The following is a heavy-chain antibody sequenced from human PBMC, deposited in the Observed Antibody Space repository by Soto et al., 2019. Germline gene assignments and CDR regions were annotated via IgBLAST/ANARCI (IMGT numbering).Heavy chain of an antibody. Sequence: QITLKESGPTLVNPTQTLTLTCTFSEFSLTTTGVGVGWIRQPPGKALEWLAVVYGDNDRRYRPSLRSRLTVTKDTSKNQVVLTMRNMDPVDTATYYCAHLTLTYGGAIGDEAFDIWGHGTMVFVSS. D-gene: IGHD3-16*02. CDR2: VYGDNDR. J-gene: IGHJ3*02. CDR3: AHLTLTYGGAIGDEAFDI. CDR1: EFSLTTTGVG. V-gene: IGHV2-5*02.